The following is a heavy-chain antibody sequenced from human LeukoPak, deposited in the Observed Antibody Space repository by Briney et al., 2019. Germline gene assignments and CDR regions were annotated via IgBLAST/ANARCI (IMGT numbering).Heavy chain of an antibody. J-gene: IGHJ4*02. V-gene: IGHV4-39*01. CDR3: ARFLSGLDY. CDR1: GGSISSSSYY. Sequence: PSETLTLTCTVSGGSISSSSYYWGWIRQPPGKGLEWIGSIYYSGSTDYNPSLKSRVTISVDTSKNQFSLKLSSVTAADTAVYYCARFLSGLDYWGQGTLVTVPS. CDR2: IYYSGST. D-gene: IGHD3-3*01.